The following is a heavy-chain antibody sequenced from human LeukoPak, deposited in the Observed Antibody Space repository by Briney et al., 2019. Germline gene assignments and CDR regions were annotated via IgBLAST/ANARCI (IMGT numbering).Heavy chain of an antibody. J-gene: IGHJ4*02. D-gene: IGHD3-16*01. CDR1: GFTVSSNY. Sequence: GGSLRLSCAASGFTVSSNYMSWVRQAPGKGLEWVSVIYSGGSTYYADSVKGRFTISRDISKNTLYLQMNSLRAEDTAVYYCARGRPLGFFDYWGQGTLVTVSS. CDR2: IYSGGST. V-gene: IGHV3-66*01. CDR3: ARGRPLGFFDY.